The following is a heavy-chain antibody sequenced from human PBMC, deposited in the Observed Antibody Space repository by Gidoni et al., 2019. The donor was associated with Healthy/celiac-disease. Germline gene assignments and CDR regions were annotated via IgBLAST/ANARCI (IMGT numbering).Heavy chain of an antibody. CDR1: GSTFTSSA. Sequence: QVQLVQSGAEVKKPGASVKVSCKAYGSTFTSSAMHWVRPAPGQRLAWVGWIKAGKGITKYSQKFQGRVTSTRDTSVSTVYMELSSLRSEDTAVYYCAIDGVAARPRYPRYYSYMDVWGKGTTVTVSS. V-gene: IGHV1-3*01. J-gene: IGHJ6*03. CDR3: AIDGVAARPRYPRYYSYMDV. D-gene: IGHD6-6*01. CDR2: IKAGKGIT.